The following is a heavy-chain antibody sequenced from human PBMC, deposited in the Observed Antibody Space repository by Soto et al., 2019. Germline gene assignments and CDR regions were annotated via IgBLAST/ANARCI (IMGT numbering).Heavy chain of an antibody. CDR2: ISSSSSYI. Sequence: GGSLRLSCAASGFTFSSYSMNWVRQAPGKGLEWVSSISSSSSYIYYADSVKGRFTISRDNAKNSLYLQMNSLRAEETAVYYCARDQELDTKAFDIWGQGTMVTVSS. J-gene: IGHJ3*02. CDR3: ARDQELDTKAFDI. D-gene: IGHD1-7*01. CDR1: GFTFSSYS. V-gene: IGHV3-21*01.